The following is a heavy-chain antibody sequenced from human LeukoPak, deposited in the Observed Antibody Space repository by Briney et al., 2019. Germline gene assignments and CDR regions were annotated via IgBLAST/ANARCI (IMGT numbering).Heavy chain of an antibody. V-gene: IGHV3-21*01. D-gene: IGHD6-19*01. CDR1: GFTFSSYS. CDR3: AVAVAGQFDY. Sequence: GGSLRLSCAASGFTFSSYSMNWVRQAPGKGLEWVSSISSSSSYIYYADSVKGRFTISRDNAKNSLYLQMNSLRAEDTAVYYCAVAVAGQFDYWGQGTLVTVSS. CDR2: ISSSSSYI. J-gene: IGHJ4*02.